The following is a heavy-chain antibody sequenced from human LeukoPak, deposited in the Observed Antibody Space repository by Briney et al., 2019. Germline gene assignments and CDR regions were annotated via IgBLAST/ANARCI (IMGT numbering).Heavy chain of an antibody. Sequence: GGSLRLSCAASGFTFSSYWMHWVRQAPGEGLAWVSRINSDGSSTSYADSVKGRFTISRDNAKNTLYLQMNSLRAEDTAVYYCARDKTLEPWGQGTLVTVSS. J-gene: IGHJ5*02. V-gene: IGHV3-74*01. CDR1: GFTFSSYW. D-gene: IGHD3-3*01. CDR2: INSDGSST. CDR3: ARDKTLEP.